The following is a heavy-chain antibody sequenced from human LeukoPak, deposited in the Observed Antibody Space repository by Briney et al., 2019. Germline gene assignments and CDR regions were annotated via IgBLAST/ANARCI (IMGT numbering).Heavy chain of an antibody. CDR1: GYTFTSYG. CDR3: ATERALRCSSTSCYLGFDP. CDR2: ISAYNGNT. D-gene: IGHD2-2*01. Sequence: ASVKVSCKASGYTFTSYGISWVRQAPGQGLEWMGWISAYNGNTNYAQKLQGRVTMTTDTSTSTAYMELRSLRSDDTAVYYCATERALRCSSTSCYLGFDPWGQGTLVTVSS. V-gene: IGHV1-18*01. J-gene: IGHJ5*02.